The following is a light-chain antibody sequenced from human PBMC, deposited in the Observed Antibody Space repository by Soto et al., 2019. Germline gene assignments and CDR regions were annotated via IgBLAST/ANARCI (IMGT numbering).Light chain of an antibody. J-gene: IGKJ4*01. V-gene: IGKV3-15*01. Sequence: EIVMTQSPATLSVSPGEKATLSCRASQIVSNNLAWYQQKPGQAPRLLIYFASTRATGIPARFSGSGSGTEFTLTISSLQSEDFAVYYCQQYNQWPLTFGGGTKAETK. CDR3: QQYNQWPLT. CDR2: FAS. CDR1: QIVSNN.